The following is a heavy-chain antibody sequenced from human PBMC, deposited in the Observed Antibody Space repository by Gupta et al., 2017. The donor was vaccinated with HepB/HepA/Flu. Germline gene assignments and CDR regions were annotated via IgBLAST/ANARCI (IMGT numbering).Heavy chain of an antibody. CDR1: GFSFGSNA. V-gene: IGHV3-23*01. CDR3: AKDLYFWSAMDV. J-gene: IGHJ6*03. CDR2: IGGDVRT. Sequence: VQLLESGGGLIQPGGSLRISCAASGFSFGSNAMSWVRQAPGKGLEWVSGIGGDVRTHYADSVKGRFTISRDNSKNMLYLQMNSLRAEDTAVYYCAKDLYFWSAMDVWGKGTTVTVSS. D-gene: IGHD3-3*01.